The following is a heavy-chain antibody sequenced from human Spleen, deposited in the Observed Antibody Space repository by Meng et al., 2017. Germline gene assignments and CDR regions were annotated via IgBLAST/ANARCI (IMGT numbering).Heavy chain of an antibody. V-gene: IGHV1-8*01. J-gene: IGHJ5*02. Sequence: QKFQGRVTMTRNTSISTAYMELSSLRSEDTAVYHCARDRFGEVNWFDPWGQGTLVTVSS. CDR3: ARDRFGEVNWFDP. D-gene: IGHD3-10*01.